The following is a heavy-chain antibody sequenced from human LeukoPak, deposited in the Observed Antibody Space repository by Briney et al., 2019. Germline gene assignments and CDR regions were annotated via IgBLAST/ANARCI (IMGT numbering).Heavy chain of an antibody. J-gene: IGHJ4*02. CDR3: ARHGSSWYYFDY. D-gene: IGHD6-13*01. CDR1: GGSISSSNYY. Sequence: SETLSLTCTVSGGSISSSNYYWGWIRQPPGKGLEWIGSIYYSGSTYYNPSLKTRVTISVDTSKNQFSLKLSSVTAADTAVYYCARHGSSWYYFDYWGQGTLVTVSS. V-gene: IGHV4-39*01. CDR2: IYYSGST.